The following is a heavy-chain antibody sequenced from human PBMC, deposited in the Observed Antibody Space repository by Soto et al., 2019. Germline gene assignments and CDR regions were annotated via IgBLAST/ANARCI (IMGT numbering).Heavy chain of an antibody. CDR2: ISYDGSNK. CDR1: GFTLSSYA. Sequence: QVQLVESGGGVVQPGGSLRLSCAASGFTLSSYAMHWVRQAPGKGLEWVAVISYDGSNKYYADSVKGRFTISRDNSKNTLYLQMNSLRAEDTAVYYCARLPTPSIAAAGTVDYWGQGTLVTVSS. V-gene: IGHV3-30-3*01. D-gene: IGHD6-13*01. J-gene: IGHJ4*02. CDR3: ARLPTPSIAAAGTVDY.